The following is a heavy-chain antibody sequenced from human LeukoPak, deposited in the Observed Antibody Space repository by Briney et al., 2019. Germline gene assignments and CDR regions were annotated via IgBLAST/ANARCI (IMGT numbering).Heavy chain of an antibody. Sequence: PGGSLRLSCAASGFTFSSYAMTWVRQAPGKGLEWVSVISAGGGNTYYADSVKGRFTISRDNSENTLYLQMNSLRVGDTAVYYCARHSDSPNYPDTDSFDLWGQGTTVTVSS. D-gene: IGHD3-22*01. CDR2: ISAGGGNT. V-gene: IGHV3-23*01. CDR3: ARHSDSPNYPDTDSFDL. J-gene: IGHJ3*01. CDR1: GFTFSSYA.